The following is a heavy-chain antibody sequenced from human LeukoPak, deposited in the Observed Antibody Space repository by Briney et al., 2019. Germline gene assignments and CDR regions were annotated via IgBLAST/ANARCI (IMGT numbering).Heavy chain of an antibody. CDR1: GFTFDDDA. V-gene: IGHV3-9*01. J-gene: IGHJ6*02. Sequence: PGGSLRLSCAASGFTFDDDAMHWVRQAPGKGLEWVSGISWNSGSIGYADSVKGRFTISRDNAKNSLYLQMNSLRAEDTALYYCAKGDYGDYYYYGMDVWGQGTTVTVSS. CDR2: ISWNSGSI. CDR3: AKGDYGDYYYYGMDV. D-gene: IGHD4-17*01.